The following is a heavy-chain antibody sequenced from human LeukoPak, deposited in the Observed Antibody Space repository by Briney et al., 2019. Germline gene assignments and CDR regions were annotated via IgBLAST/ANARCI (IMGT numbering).Heavy chain of an antibody. CDR3: TKDCCNYFFDS. CDR1: GFALRDYG. V-gene: IGHV3-23*01. Sequence: GESLRLSCVVSGFALRDYGMAWVRHTPERGLEWVSTISNTADNTHYADSVKYRFLVSRDNSKDTLYLQMFNLRVEDTGVYYCTKDCCNYFFDSWGQGTRVIVSP. J-gene: IGHJ4*02. CDR2: ISNTADNT. D-gene: IGHD1-7*01.